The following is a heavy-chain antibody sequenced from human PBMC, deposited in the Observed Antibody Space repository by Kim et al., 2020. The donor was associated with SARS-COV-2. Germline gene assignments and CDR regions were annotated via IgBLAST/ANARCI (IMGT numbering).Heavy chain of an antibody. D-gene: IGHD1-26*01. V-gene: IGHV3-21*01. CDR3: ARVGATRYEYYYYGMDV. J-gene: IGHJ6*02. CDR1: GFTFSSYS. CDR2: ISSSSSYI. Sequence: GGSLRLSCAASGFTFSSYSMNWVRQAPGKGLEWVASISSSSSYIYYADSVKGRFTISRDNAKNSLYLQMNSLRAEDTAVYYCARVGATRYEYYYYGMDVWGQGTTVTVSS.